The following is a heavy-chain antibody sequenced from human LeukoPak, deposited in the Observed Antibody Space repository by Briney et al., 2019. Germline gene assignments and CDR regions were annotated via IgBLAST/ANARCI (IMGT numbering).Heavy chain of an antibody. CDR2: INWNGGST. J-gene: IGHJ4*02. Sequence: GGSLRLSCAASGFTFDDYGMSWVRHAPEKGPEWVSGINWNGGSTGYADSVKGRFTISRDNAKNSLYLQMNSLRAEDTALYYCARETGWFGEYKFWGQGTLVTVSS. D-gene: IGHD3-10*01. CDR3: ARETGWFGEYKF. CDR1: GFTFDDYG. V-gene: IGHV3-20*04.